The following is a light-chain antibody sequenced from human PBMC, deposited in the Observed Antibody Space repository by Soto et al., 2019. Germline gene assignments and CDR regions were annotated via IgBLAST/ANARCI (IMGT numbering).Light chain of an antibody. J-gene: IGKJ1*01. CDR3: QQYNYWPVT. Sequence: EIVLTQSPATLSVSPGEGATLSCLASQSVRSNLAWYQQKPGQAPRLLIYDASSRATGIPDRFSGSGSGTEFTLTISSLQSEDFAVYNCQQYNYWPVTFGQGTKVDI. CDR2: DAS. CDR1: QSVRSN. V-gene: IGKV3D-15*01.